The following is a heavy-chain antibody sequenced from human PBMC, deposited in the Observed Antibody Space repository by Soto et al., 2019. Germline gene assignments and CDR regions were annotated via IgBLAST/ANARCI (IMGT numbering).Heavy chain of an antibody. Sequence: PGGSLRLSCAASGFTFSSYSMNWVRQAPGKGLEWVSYISSSSSTIYYADSVKGRFTISRDNAKNSLYLQMNSLRDEDTAVYYCAREEKYYYGTGIPHYYYYGMDVWGQGTTVTVSS. J-gene: IGHJ6*02. V-gene: IGHV3-48*02. CDR1: GFTFSSYS. D-gene: IGHD3-10*01. CDR2: ISSSSSTI. CDR3: AREEKYYYGTGIPHYYYYGMDV.